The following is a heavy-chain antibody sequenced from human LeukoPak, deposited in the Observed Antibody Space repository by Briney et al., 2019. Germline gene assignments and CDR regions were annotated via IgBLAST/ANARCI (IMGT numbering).Heavy chain of an antibody. CDR3: ARHLSPSRQPQGNWFDP. D-gene: IGHD2-2*01. CDR2: IYPGDSDT. CDR1: GYSFTSYW. J-gene: IGHJ5*02. V-gene: IGHV5-51*01. Sequence: GESLKISCKGSGYSFTSYWIGWVRQMPGKGLEWMGIIYPGDSDTRYSPSFQGQVTISADKSISTAYLQWSSLKASDTAMYYCARHLSPSRQPQGNWFDPWGQGTLVTVSS.